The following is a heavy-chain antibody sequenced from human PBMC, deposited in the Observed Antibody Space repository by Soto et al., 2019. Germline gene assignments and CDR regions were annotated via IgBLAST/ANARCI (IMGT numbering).Heavy chain of an antibody. CDR1: GFTVSSKY. V-gene: IGHV3-66*01. Sequence: PGGSLRLSCAASGFTVSSKYMSWVRQAPGKGLEWVSLIQSGGPTYYADSVKGRFTISRDTSENTVHLQMDSLRAEDTAVYYCAKEGPDCSSTSCYEYYYYGMDVWGQGTTVTVSS. D-gene: IGHD2-2*01. CDR3: AKEGPDCSSTSCYEYYYYGMDV. CDR2: IQSGGPT. J-gene: IGHJ6*02.